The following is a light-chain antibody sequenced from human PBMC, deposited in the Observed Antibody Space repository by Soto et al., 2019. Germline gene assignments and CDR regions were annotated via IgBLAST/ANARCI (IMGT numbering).Light chain of an antibody. CDR1: SSDIGVGYR. Sequence: QTVVTQPPSVSGAPGERVTISCTGSSSDIGVGYRVRWYQQVPGTAPKLLIYDNTNRPSGVSVRFSGSKSGTSASLAISGLQAEDEADYYCQSFDKYLSAVVFGGGTKLTVL. V-gene: IGLV1-40*01. CDR3: QSFDKYLSAVV. CDR2: DNT. J-gene: IGLJ2*01.